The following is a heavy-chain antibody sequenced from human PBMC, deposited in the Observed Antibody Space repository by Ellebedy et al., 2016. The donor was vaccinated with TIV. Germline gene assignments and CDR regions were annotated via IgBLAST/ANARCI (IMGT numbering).Heavy chain of an antibody. J-gene: IGHJ4*02. D-gene: IGHD3-22*01. CDR2: INPNSGDT. CDR3: ARAYYYDSIAYYFDS. CDR1: GYTFTSFG. Sequence: ASVKVSCKASGYTFTSFGMTWVRQAPGQGLEWMGRINPNSGDTTYAQKFLGRVTLTRDTSISTAYMGLSRLRSDDTAIYYCARAYYYDSIAYYFDSWGQGTLVTVSS. V-gene: IGHV1-2*06.